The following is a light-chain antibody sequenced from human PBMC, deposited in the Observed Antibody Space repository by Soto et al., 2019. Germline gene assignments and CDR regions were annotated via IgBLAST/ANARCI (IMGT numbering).Light chain of an antibody. CDR3: QQYDNSAPLS. CDR2: DGS. CDR1: QSVRSSY. J-gene: IGKJ4*01. V-gene: IGKV3D-20*01. Sequence: EIVLTQSPATLSLSPGDRATLSCGASQSVRSSYVAWYQQKAGLAPRLLIYDGSSRASGIPDRFSGSESGTDFTLTIGRLEPEDFALYYCQQYDNSAPLSFGGGTKVEMK.